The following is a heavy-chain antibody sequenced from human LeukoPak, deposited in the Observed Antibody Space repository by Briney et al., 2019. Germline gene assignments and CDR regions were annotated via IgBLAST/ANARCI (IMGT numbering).Heavy chain of an antibody. CDR1: GGSISSGSYY. Sequence: SQTLSLTCTVSGGSISSGSYYWSWIRQPAGKGLEWIRRIYTSGSTNYNPSLKSRVTISVDTSKNQFSLKLSSVTAADTAVYYCARSDYVWGSYRYLDYWGQGTLVTVSS. D-gene: IGHD3-16*02. J-gene: IGHJ4*02. V-gene: IGHV4-61*02. CDR2: IYTSGST. CDR3: ARSDYVWGSYRYLDY.